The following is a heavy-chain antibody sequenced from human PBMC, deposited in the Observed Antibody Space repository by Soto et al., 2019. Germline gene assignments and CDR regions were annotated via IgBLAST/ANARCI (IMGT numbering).Heavy chain of an antibody. Sequence: ASVEVSCRASGYTFTGYYMHWVRLAPGQGLEWMGWINPNSGGTNSAQKFQGRVTMTRDTSISTAYMELSRLRSDDTAVYYCARANPVGYCSSTSCSLKYYYYGMDVWGQGTTVTVSS. J-gene: IGHJ6*02. CDR1: GYTFTGYY. CDR2: INPNSGGT. V-gene: IGHV1-2*02. D-gene: IGHD2-2*01. CDR3: ARANPVGYCSSTSCSLKYYYYGMDV.